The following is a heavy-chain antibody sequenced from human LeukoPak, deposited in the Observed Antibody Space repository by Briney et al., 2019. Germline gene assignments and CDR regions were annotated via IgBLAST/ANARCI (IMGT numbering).Heavy chain of an antibody. CDR3: AHSSYYYDSSGYYALDY. CDR1: GFSLSTSGVG. V-gene: IGHV2-5*01. Sequence: ESGPTLVKPTQTLTLTCTFSGFSLSTSGVGVGWIRQPPGKALEWLALIYWNDDKRYIPSLKSRLTITKDASKNQVVLTMTNMDPVDTATYYCAHSSYYYDSSGYYALDYWGQGTLVTVSS. CDR2: IYWNDDK. J-gene: IGHJ4*02. D-gene: IGHD3-22*01.